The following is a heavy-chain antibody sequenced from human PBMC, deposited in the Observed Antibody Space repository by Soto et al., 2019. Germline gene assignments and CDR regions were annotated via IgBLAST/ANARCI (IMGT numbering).Heavy chain of an antibody. CDR1: GFTFRTYA. CDR2: ISDSGGRT. J-gene: IGHJ6*02. D-gene: IGHD2-2*03. Sequence: VSLRLSCAASGFTFRTYAMTWVRQAPGKGLEWVSSISDSGGRTHYAESVKGRFTISRDNSKNTLYLEMNSLRVDDMAVYYCAKDLGYCSSSTCQPPYGMDVWGQGTTVTVSS. CDR3: AKDLGYCSSSTCQPPYGMDV. V-gene: IGHV3-23*01.